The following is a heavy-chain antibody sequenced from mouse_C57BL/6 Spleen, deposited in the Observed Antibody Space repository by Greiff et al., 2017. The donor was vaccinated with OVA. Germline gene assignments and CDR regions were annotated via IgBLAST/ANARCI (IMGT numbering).Heavy chain of an antibody. Sequence: EVKLVESEGGLVQPGSSMKLSCTASGFTFSDYYMAWVRQVPEKGLEWVANINYDGSSTYYLDSLKSRFIISRDNAKNILYLQMSSLKSEDTATYYCAREGGEEVYFDYWGQGTTLTVSS. CDR2: INYDGSST. CDR3: AREGGEEVYFDY. CDR1: GFTFSDYY. J-gene: IGHJ2*01. V-gene: IGHV5-16*01.